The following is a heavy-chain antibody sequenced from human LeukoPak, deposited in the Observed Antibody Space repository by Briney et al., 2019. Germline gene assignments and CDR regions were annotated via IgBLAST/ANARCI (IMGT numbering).Heavy chain of an antibody. CDR3: ARVSWFPGTSYYYMDV. J-gene: IGHJ6*03. V-gene: IGHV4-59*01. CDR2: IHYSGST. D-gene: IGHD1-1*01. Sequence: PSETLSLTCTVSGGSISSYYWSWIRQPPGKGLVWIGYIHYSGSTNYNPSLKSRVTISADTSKNQFSLNLTSVTAADSAVYYCARVSWFPGTSYYYMDVWGKGTTVTVSS. CDR1: GGSISSYY.